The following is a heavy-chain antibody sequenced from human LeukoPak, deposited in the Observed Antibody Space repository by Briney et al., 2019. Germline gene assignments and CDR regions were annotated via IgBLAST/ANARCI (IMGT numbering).Heavy chain of an antibody. J-gene: IGHJ4*02. CDR2: ISWNSGRI. Sequence: GRSLRLSCAASGFTFDDYAMHWVRQAPGKGLEWVSGISWNSGRIGYADSVKGRFTISRDNAKNSLYLQMNSLRAEDTAVYYCARDLLGGGLFDYWGQGTLVTVSS. CDR1: GFTFDDYA. D-gene: IGHD3-16*01. V-gene: IGHV3-9*01. CDR3: ARDLLGGGLFDY.